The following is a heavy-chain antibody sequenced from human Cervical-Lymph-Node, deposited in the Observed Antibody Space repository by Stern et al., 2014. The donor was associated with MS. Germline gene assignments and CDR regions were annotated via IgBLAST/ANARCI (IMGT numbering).Heavy chain of an antibody. J-gene: IGHJ4*02. D-gene: IGHD3-10*01. CDR3: ATLVAGY. V-gene: IGHV3-66*02. CDR2: IYAGGDT. Sequence: EVQLVESGGGLVQPGGSLRLSCAVSGFTVTSNYMNWVRQAPGKGLEWVSVIYAGGDTSYADSVRGRFTISRDDSKNTVHLQMNSLRAEDTAVYYCATLVAGYWGQGTLVTVSS. CDR1: GFTVTSNY.